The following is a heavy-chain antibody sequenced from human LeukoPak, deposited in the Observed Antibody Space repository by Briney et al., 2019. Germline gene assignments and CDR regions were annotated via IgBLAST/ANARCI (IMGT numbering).Heavy chain of an antibody. CDR3: ARRGRHSSNSFDY. CDR2: LSHIGST. J-gene: IGHJ4*02. V-gene: IGHV4-38-2*02. CDR1: GYSISSGYY. Sequence: SETLSLTCTVSGYSISSGYYWGWIRQPPGKGLEWIGDLSHIGSTYSNPSLKSRVTISIDTSKNQFSLKLNSVTAADTAVYYCARRGRHSSNSFDYWGQGTLVTVSS. D-gene: IGHD6-6*01.